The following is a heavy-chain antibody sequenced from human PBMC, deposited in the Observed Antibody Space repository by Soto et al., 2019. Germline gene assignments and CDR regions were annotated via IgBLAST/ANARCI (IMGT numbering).Heavy chain of an antibody. J-gene: IGHJ6*02. Sequence: QVQLVQSGAEVKKPGASVKVSCKASGYTFTSYGISWVRQAPGQGLEWMGWISAYNGNTNYAQKLQGRVTMTTDTTTSTAFTELRSLSSDTPAEYYRGRDGAVEDYFYYYGMDVGGQGTTVTVSS. CDR1: GYTFTSYG. D-gene: IGHD1-1*01. CDR2: ISAYNGNT. CDR3: GRDGAVEDYFYYYGMDV. V-gene: IGHV1-18*01.